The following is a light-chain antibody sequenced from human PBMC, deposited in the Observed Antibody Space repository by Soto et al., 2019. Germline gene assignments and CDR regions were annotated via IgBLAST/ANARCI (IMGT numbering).Light chain of an antibody. CDR2: RTS. CDR1: QSISSN. CDR3: QQYNVWPLT. J-gene: IGKJ4*01. V-gene: IGKV3-15*01. Sequence: EIVMTQSPATLSVSPGERATLSCRASQSISSNLAWYQQKPGQAPRLLMFRTSSRATGFPARFSGSGSGTEFTLTISSLQSEDFAVYYCQQYNVWPLTFGGGTKVDIK.